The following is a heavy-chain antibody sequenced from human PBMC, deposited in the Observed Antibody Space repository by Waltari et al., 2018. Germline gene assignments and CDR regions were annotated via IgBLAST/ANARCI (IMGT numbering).Heavy chain of an antibody. D-gene: IGHD6-19*01. CDR1: AASLRGHY. CDR2: VYSTGAT. J-gene: IGHJ4*02. V-gene: IGHV4-4*07. CDR3: AESDSGSWQYFFNS. Sequence: QMKLLESGPGLVKPSETLSLPCTVSAASLRGHYWGWIRQPAGKGLEGIGRVYSTGATNYNPSLGRRATISVDTARKQVSLKLTSVTAADTAMYFCAESDSGSWQYFFNSWGQGALVTVSS.